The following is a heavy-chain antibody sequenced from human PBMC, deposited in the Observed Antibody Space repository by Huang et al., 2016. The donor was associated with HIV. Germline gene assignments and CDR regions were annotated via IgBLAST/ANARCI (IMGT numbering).Heavy chain of an antibody. D-gene: IGHD6-13*01. J-gene: IGHJ4*02. CDR2: IAYDAKTK. CDR3: AKGGSAAAVLDF. CDR1: GFTFSSYG. Sequence: QVQLVESGGGVVQPGRSLRISCAASGFTFSSYGMHWVRQARGKGLECVAVIAYDAKTKDYADSVKGRFSISRDNSKTTVYLRLNSLRLEDTAVYYCAKGGSAAAVLDFWGQGTLVTVSS. V-gene: IGHV3-30*18.